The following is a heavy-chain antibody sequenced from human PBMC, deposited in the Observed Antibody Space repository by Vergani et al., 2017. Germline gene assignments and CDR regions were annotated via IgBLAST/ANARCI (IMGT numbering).Heavy chain of an antibody. CDR2: IRGSGGST. V-gene: IGHV3-23*01. Sequence: EVQLLESGGGLVQPGGSLRLSCAASGFTFSSYAMSWVRQAPGKGLEWVSAIRGSGGSTYYANSVKGRFTIARDNSKNSLYLQMNSLRAEDTAVYYCPKDLSLDYWGQGTLVTVSS. J-gene: IGHJ4*02. CDR1: GFTFSSYA. CDR3: PKDLSLDY.